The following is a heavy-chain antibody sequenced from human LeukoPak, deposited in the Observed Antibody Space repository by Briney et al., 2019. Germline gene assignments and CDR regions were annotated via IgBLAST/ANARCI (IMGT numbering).Heavy chain of an antibody. CDR3: ARARGCSSTSCYPKKDVRFDP. V-gene: IGHV3-21*01. CDR2: ISSSSSYI. J-gene: IGHJ5*02. Sequence: PGGSLRLSCAASGFTFSSYSMNWVRQAPGKGLEWVSSISSSSSYIYYADSVKGRFTISRDNAKNSLYLQMNSLRAEDTAVYYCARARGCSSTSCYPKKDVRFDPWGQGTLVTVSS. D-gene: IGHD2-2*01. CDR1: GFTFSSYS.